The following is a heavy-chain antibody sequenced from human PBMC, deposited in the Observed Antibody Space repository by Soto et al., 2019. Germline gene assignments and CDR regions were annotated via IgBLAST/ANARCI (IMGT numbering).Heavy chain of an antibody. CDR2: INAYNGYT. CDR3: ARDGDEEANFDP. Sequence: QVQLMQSGAEVKKPGASVKVSCKASGYTFTNYGISWVRQAPGQGLEWMGWINAYNGYTNYAQKFQGRVTMATDTSTSTAYMELRSLRSDDTAVYYCARDGDEEANFDPGGQGTLVTVSS. CDR1: GYTFTNYG. J-gene: IGHJ5*02. V-gene: IGHV1-18*01. D-gene: IGHD4-17*01.